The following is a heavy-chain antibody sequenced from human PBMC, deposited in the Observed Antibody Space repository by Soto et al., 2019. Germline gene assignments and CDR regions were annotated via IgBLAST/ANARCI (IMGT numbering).Heavy chain of an antibody. V-gene: IGHV3-48*03. CDR3: ARDPNYDFWSGYRNKEGTYGMDV. CDR2: ISSGASNM. CDR1: GFAFSGFE. J-gene: IGHJ6*02. Sequence: QPGGSLRLSCAASGFAFSGFEMNWVRQAPGKGLEWVSYISSGASNMYYADSVKGRFTISRDNAQSSLYLQMNSLRVEDTAVYYCARDPNYDFWSGYRNKEGTYGMDVWGQGTTVTAP. D-gene: IGHD3-3*01.